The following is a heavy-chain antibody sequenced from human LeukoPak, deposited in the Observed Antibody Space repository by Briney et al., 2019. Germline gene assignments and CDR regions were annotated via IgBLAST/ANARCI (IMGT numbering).Heavy chain of an antibody. CDR1: GFTYSDSP. CDR2: IRSKANSYAT. CDR3: TTLYGLGNY. J-gene: IGHJ4*02. Sequence: GGSLRLSCAASGFTYSDSPMHWVRQASGKGLEWVGRIRSKANSYATAYAASVKGRFTISRDDSKNTAYLQMNSLKTEDTAVYYCTTLYGLGNYWGQGTLVTVSS. V-gene: IGHV3-73*01. D-gene: IGHD3-16*01.